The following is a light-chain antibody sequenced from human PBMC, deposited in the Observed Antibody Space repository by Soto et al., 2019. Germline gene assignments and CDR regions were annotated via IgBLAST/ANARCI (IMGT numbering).Light chain of an antibody. V-gene: IGLV1-40*01. CDR1: SSNIGAGYD. Sequence: QAVVTQPPSVSGAPGQRVTISCTGSSSNIGAGYDVHWYQQLPGTAPKLLIYGNSNRPSGVPDRFSGSKSGTSASLAITGLQAEDEADYYCQSYDSSLSGGGFGGGTKVTVL. CDR3: QSYDSSLSGGG. J-gene: IGLJ2*01. CDR2: GNS.